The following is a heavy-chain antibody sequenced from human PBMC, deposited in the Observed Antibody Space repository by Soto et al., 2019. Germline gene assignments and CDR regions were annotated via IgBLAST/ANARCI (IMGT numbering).Heavy chain of an antibody. V-gene: IGHV1-18*04. Sequence: ASVKVSCKASGYTFTSYGISWVLQAPGQGLEWMGWISAYNGNTNYAQKLQGRVTMTTDTSTSTAYMELRSLISDDTAVYYCARDGAAAGHVDYWGQGTLVTVSS. D-gene: IGHD6-13*01. CDR2: ISAYNGNT. CDR3: ARDGAAAGHVDY. CDR1: GYTFTSYG. J-gene: IGHJ4*02.